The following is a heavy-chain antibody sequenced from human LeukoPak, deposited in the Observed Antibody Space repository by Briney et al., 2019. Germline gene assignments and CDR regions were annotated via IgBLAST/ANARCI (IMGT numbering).Heavy chain of an antibody. CDR2: PYYRGST. J-gene: IGHJ4*02. CDR1: GGPINSDTYY. D-gene: IGHD3-22*01. V-gene: IGHV4-39*01. CDR3: VISNDYYLNYFDS. Sequence: SETLSLTCSVSGGPINSDTYYWGWIRQPPGNGLEWIGSPYYRGSTYSNPSLKSRITISVDTSKNQFSLKLTSVTAADTGVYFCVISNDYYLNYFDSWGQGTLVTVSS.